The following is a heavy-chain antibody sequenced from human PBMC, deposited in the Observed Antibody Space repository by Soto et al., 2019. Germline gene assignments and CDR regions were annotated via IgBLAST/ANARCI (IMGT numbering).Heavy chain of an antibody. D-gene: IGHD1-26*01. V-gene: IGHV1-46*01. CDR3: ARSGESGSYSEH. Sequence: ASVKVSCKASGNSFTTYYMHWVRQAPGQGLEWMGIINPSGGRTTYAQKFQGRFTVSRDNAKNSLYLEMNSLRTEDTALYYCARSGESGSYSEHWGQGTPVTVSS. CDR2: INPSGGRT. CDR1: GNSFTTYY. J-gene: IGHJ4*02.